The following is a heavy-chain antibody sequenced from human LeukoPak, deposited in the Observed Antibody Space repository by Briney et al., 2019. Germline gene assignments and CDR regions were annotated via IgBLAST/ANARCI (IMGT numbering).Heavy chain of an antibody. D-gene: IGHD3-16*01. CDR2: ISGGNTYI. Sequence: GGSLRLSCAASGSTFSTYSMNWVRQAPGKGLEWVASISGGNTYIYYPDSLKGRFTISRDNAKNSLFLQMNSLSPEDTAIYYCARSTGVGGPYYFDSWGQGTLVTAAS. CDR3: ARSTGVGGPYYFDS. J-gene: IGHJ4*02. CDR1: GSTFSTYS. V-gene: IGHV3-21*01.